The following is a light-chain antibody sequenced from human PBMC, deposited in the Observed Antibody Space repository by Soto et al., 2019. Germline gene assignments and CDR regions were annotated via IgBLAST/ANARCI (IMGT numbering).Light chain of an antibody. CDR1: QSIDTY. Sequence: DIQMTQSPSSLSASVGDRVTITCRASQSIDTYLNWYQQKPGKAPKFLIYAASSLRSGVPSRFSGGGSGTDFTLTISSLQPEDFATYHCQQSHSTPLLFGQGTKVDIK. V-gene: IGKV1-39*01. J-gene: IGKJ1*01. CDR2: AAS. CDR3: QQSHSTPLL.